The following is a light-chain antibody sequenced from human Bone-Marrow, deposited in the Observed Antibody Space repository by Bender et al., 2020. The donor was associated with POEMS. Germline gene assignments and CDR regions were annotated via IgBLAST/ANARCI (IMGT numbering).Light chain of an antibody. CDR3: AVWDDSLNGWV. V-gene: IGLV1-44*01. CDR1: SSNIGAHA. J-gene: IGLJ3*02. CDR2: SSH. Sequence: QSVLTQPPSASRTPGQRVTISCSGGSSNIGAHAVNWYQHLPGTAPTLLIYSSHRRPSEVPDRFSGSRAGTSASLAISGLQSEDEADYYCAVWDDSLNGWVFGGGTKLTVL.